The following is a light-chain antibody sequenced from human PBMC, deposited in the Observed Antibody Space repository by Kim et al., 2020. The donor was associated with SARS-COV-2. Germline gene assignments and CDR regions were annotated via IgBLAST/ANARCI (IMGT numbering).Light chain of an antibody. CDR1: QSISSR. CDR3: QQYNSYSET. V-gene: IGKV1-5*03. J-gene: IGKJ1*01. CDR2: KAS. Sequence: SASVGDRVTITCRARQSISSRLAWYQQKQGKAPKLLIYKASSLESGVPSRFSGSGSGTEFTLTISSLQADDFATDYCQQYNSYSETFGQGTKLEI.